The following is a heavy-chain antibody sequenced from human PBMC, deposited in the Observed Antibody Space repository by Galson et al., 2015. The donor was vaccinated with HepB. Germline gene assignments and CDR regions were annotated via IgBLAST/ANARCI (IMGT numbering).Heavy chain of an antibody. CDR3: ARDLSYGDYEPDAFDI. V-gene: IGHV3-21*01. Sequence: SLRLSCAASGFTFSSYSMNWVRQAPGKGLEWVSSISSSSSYIYYADSVKGRFTISRDNAKNSLYLQMNSLRAEDTAVYYCARDLSYGDYEPDAFDIWGQGTMVTVSS. CDR2: ISSSSSYI. J-gene: IGHJ3*02. CDR1: GFTFSSYS. D-gene: IGHD4-17*01.